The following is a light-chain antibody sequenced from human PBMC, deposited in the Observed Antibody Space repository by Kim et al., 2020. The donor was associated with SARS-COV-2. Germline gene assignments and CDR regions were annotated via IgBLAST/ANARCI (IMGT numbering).Light chain of an antibody. CDR3: QHYNNWLWT. Sequence: DIVMTQSPATLSVSPGERATLSCRANQSISNNLAWYQLKPGQAPRLLIYDASTRATGVPARFSGSGSETEFTLTISGLQSEDFEVYYCQHYNNWLWTFGQRDQAGDQ. CDR1: QSISNN. V-gene: IGKV3-15*01. CDR2: DAS. J-gene: IGKJ1*01.